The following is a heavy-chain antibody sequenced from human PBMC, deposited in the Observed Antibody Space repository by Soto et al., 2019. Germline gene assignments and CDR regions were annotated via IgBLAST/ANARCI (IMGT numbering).Heavy chain of an antibody. J-gene: IGHJ6*03. V-gene: IGHV3-7*01. Sequence: GGSLRLSCAASGFTFSSYWMCWVRQAPGKGLEWVANIRQDGSEKYYVDSVKGRFTISRDNAKNSLYLQMNSLRAEDTAVYYCARVAGEPAGNYYYYYMDVWGKGITVTVSS. CDR2: IRQDGSEK. D-gene: IGHD6-13*01. CDR3: ARVAGEPAGNYYYYYMDV. CDR1: GFTFSSYW.